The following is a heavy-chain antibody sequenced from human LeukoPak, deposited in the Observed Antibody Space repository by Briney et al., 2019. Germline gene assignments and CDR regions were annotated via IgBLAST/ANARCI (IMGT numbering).Heavy chain of an antibody. CDR3: ARVSYYYYMDV. CDR2: IYYSGST. V-gene: IGHV4-59*08. CDR1: GGSISSYY. J-gene: IGHJ6*03. Sequence: NTSETLSLTCTVSGGSISSYYWSWIRQPPGKGLEWIGYIYYSGSTNYNPSLKSRVTISVDTSKNQFSLKLSSVTAADTAVYFCARVSYYYYMDVWGKGTTVTVSS.